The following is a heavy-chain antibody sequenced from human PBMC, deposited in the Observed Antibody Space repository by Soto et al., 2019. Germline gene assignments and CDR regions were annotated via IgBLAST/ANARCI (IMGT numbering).Heavy chain of an antibody. D-gene: IGHD3-10*01. V-gene: IGHV3-30*18. CDR3: AKDKGSGSHINPSSPAFYNGMDV. J-gene: IGHJ6*02. Sequence: QVQLVESGGVVVLPGRSLRLSCVTSGFTLSDHAMHWVRHAPGKAPEWVALTSDDGRDEYYADSVKGRFTISRENSKSTIYRQMSRLRSEDAALDYCAKDKGSGSHINPSSPAFYNGMDVWGQGTRVTVSS. CDR1: GFTLSDHA. CDR2: TSDDGRDE.